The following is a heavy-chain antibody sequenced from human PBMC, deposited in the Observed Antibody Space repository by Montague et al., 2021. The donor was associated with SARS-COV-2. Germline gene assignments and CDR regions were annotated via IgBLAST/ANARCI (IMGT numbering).Heavy chain of an antibody. CDR2: IYYCGST. Sequence: SETLSLTCTVSGGSISINYWNWIRQPPGRGLEWIGYIYYCGSTNYNPSLESRVTISADTSKNHFSLKLRSVTAADTAVYYCAREISGPDYFDYWGQGTLVTVSS. CDR3: AREISGPDYFDY. J-gene: IGHJ4*02. V-gene: IGHV4-59*01. D-gene: IGHD3-10*01. CDR1: GGSISINY.